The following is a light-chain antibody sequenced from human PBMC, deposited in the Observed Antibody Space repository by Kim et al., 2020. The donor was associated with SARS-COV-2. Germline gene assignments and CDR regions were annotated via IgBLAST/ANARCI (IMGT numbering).Light chain of an antibody. CDR1: NIGRKN. Sequence: SYELTQPLSVSVALGQTARITCGGNNIGRKNVHWYQQKPGQAPVLVIYRDTNRPSGIPERFSGSNSGNTATLTISRAQAGDEADYTCQVWDSNTGLFGGGTQLTVL. V-gene: IGLV3-9*01. J-gene: IGLJ3*02. CDR3: QVWDSNTGL. CDR2: RDT.